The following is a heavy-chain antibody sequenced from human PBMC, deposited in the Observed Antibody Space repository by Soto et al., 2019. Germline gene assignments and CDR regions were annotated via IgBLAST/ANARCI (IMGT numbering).Heavy chain of an antibody. V-gene: IGHV3-23*01. D-gene: IGHD1-20*01. CDR2: ISGGGGST. CDR1: GFTFSSYA. CDR3: AKDEVIITGISYDAFDI. J-gene: IGHJ3*02. Sequence: GGSLRLSCAASGFTFSSYAMSWVRQAPGKGLEWVSAISGGGGSTYYADSVKGRFTISRDNSKNTVYLQMNSLRAEDTAVYYCAKDEVIITGISYDAFDIWGQGTMVTVSS.